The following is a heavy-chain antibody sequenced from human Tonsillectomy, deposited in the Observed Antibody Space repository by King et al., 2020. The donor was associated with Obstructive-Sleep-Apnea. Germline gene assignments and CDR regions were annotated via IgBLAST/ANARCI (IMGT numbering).Heavy chain of an antibody. CDR1: GFTFDDYA. V-gene: IGHV3-49*03. J-gene: IGHJ4*02. CDR2: IRSKPYNGTS. D-gene: IGHD2-21*02. Sequence: VQLVESGGGLVQPGRSLRLSCAVFGFTFDDYAMSWFRQAPGKGLEWLGFIRSKPYNGTSEYAASVKGRFTISRDDSKSIAYLQMNSLKTEDTAVYYCTRTSLGGDYSFDYWGQGTLVTVSS. CDR3: TRTSLGGDYSFDY.